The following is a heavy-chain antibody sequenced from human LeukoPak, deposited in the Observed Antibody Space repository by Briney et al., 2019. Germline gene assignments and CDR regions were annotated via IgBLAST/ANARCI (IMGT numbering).Heavy chain of an antibody. CDR1: GYTFTGYY. CDR3: ARVEFLNYYGSGSYLGRFDP. Sequence: ASEKVSCKASGYTFTGYYMHWVRQAPGQGLEWMGWINPNSGGTNYAQKFQGRVTMTRDTSISTAYMELSRLRSDDTAVYYCARVEFLNYYGSGSYLGRFDPWGQGTLVTVSS. CDR2: INPNSGGT. J-gene: IGHJ5*02. D-gene: IGHD3-10*01. V-gene: IGHV1-2*02.